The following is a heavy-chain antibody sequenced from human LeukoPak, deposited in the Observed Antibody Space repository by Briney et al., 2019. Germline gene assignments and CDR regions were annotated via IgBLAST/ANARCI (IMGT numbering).Heavy chain of an antibody. CDR1: GFTFSSYW. CDR3: ARDLSDYEYDY. J-gene: IGHJ4*02. D-gene: IGHD5-12*01. Sequence: GGSLRLSCEASGFTFSSYWMSWVRQAPGKGLEWVAVISYDGSNKYYADSVKGRFTISRDNSKNTLYLQMNSLRAEDTAVYYCARDLSDYEYDYWGQGTLVTVSS. V-gene: IGHV3-30*03. CDR2: ISYDGSNK.